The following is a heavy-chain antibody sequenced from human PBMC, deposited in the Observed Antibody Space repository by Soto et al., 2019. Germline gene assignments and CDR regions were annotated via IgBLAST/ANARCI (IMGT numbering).Heavy chain of an antibody. D-gene: IGHD6-13*01. CDR2: VYYSGNT. CDR3: ARRQISPPTRGAASARGGMDV. J-gene: IGHJ6*02. Sequence: TLSLTCTVSGGSIRSSSYYWCWIRQPPEKGLEWIGNVYYSGNTYYNPSLKSRVTISVDTSKNTLYLQMSSLGAEDTAVYYCARRQISPPTRGAASARGGMDVWGQGTTVTVSS. CDR1: GGSIRSSSYY. V-gene: IGHV4-39*01.